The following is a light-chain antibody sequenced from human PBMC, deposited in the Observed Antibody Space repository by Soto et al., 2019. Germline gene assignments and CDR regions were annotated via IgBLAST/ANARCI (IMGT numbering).Light chain of an antibody. CDR1: QSISVW. J-gene: IGKJ2*01. Sequence: DIQMTQSPSTLSASVGDRITITCRASQSISVWLAWYQQRPGRAPKLLIFDVSTLATGVPSRFSGSASGTDFTLTIDSLQADDFATYYCHQYISYPHTLGQGTKVDIK. CDR3: HQYISYPHT. CDR2: DVS. V-gene: IGKV1-5*01.